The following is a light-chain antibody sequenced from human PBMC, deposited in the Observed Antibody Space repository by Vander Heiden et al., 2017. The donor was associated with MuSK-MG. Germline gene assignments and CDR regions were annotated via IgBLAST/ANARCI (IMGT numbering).Light chain of an antibody. J-gene: IGKJ1*01. CDR1: QSVSSN. CDR3: QQYNNWPPWT. Sequence: EIVMTPSPATLSVSPGERATLSCRATQSVSSNLAWYQQKPGQAPRLLIYGASTSATGIPARFSGSGSGTEFILTIISLQSEDFALYYCQQYNNWPPWTFGQGTKVEIK. V-gene: IGKV3-15*01. CDR2: GAS.